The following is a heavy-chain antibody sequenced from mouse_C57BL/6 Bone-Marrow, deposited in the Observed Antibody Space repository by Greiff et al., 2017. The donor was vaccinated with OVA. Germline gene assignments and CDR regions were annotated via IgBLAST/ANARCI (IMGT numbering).Heavy chain of an antibody. D-gene: IGHD3-3*01. J-gene: IGHJ4*01. CDR3: TREGQGRAMDY. CDR2: IDSETGGT. Sequence: QVQLKESGAELVRPGASVTLSCKASGYTFTDYEMHWVKQTPVHGLEWIGAIDSETGGTAFNQKFKGKAILTADKSSSTAYKELRSLTSEDSADYYGTREGQGRAMDYWGQGTSVTVSS. V-gene: IGHV1-15*01. CDR1: GYTFTDYE.